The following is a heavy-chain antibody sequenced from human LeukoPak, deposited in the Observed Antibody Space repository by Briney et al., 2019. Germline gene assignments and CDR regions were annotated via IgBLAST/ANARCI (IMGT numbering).Heavy chain of an antibody. Sequence: SETLSLTCTVSGGSISSYYWSWIRQPPGKGLEWIGYIYYSGSTNYNPSLKSRVTISVDTSKNQFSLKLSSVTAADTAVYYCASGSYYLGYWGQGTLVTVSS. V-gene: IGHV4-59*08. J-gene: IGHJ4*02. CDR1: GGSISSYY. CDR2: IYYSGST. D-gene: IGHD1-26*01. CDR3: ASGSYYLGY.